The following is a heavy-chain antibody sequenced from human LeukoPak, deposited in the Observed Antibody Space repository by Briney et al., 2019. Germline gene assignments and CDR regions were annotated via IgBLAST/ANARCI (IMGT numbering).Heavy chain of an antibody. V-gene: IGHV4-30-2*01. CDR1: GGSFSGYY. CDR2: IYHSGST. CDR3: ARRDSYWYFDL. Sequence: SETLSLTCAVYGGSFSGYYWNWIRQPPGKGLEWIGYIYHSGSTYYNPSLKSRVTISVDRSKNQFSLKLSSVTAADTAVYYCARRDSYWYFDLWGRGTLVTVSS. J-gene: IGHJ2*01.